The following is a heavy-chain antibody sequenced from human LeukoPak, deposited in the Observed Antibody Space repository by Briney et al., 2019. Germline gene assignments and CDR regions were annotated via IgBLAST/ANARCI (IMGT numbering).Heavy chain of an antibody. V-gene: IGHV1-46*01. Sequence: VASVKVSCMASGYTFTSYYMHWVRQAPGQGLAWMGIINPSGGSTSYAQKFQGRVTMTRDTSTSTVYMELSSLRSEDTAVYYCARDEQGSSTSYGMDVWGQGTTVTVSS. D-gene: IGHD6-13*01. CDR3: ARDEQGSSTSYGMDV. CDR1: GYTFTSYY. J-gene: IGHJ6*02. CDR2: INPSGGST.